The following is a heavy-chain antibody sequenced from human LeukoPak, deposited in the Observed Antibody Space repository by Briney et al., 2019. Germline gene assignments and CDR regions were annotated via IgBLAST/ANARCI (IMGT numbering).Heavy chain of an antibody. D-gene: IGHD3-10*01. CDR2: IYYSGST. CDR3: ARYVVYGSGKYYFDY. V-gene: IGHV4-59*08. Sequence: NPSETLSLTCTVSGGSISSYYWSWIRQPPGKGLEWIGYIYYSGSTNYNPSLKSRVTISVDTSKNQFSLKLSSVTAADTAVYYCARYVVYGSGKYYFDYWGQGTLVTVSS. CDR1: GGSISSYY. J-gene: IGHJ4*02.